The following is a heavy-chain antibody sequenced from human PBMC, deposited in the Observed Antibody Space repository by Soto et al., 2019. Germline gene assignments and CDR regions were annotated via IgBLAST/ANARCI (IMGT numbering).Heavy chain of an antibody. J-gene: IGHJ4*02. Sequence: DVQLVESGGGLVQPGESLRLSCTASGITFSSYSMNWVRQAPGKGLEWLSYISSSKTTYADSVKGRFTISRDNAKNSVYLRMNSLRDEDTAVYYCVGDQDVHTPMVHGNYWGRGTRVTVSS. D-gene: IGHD5-18*01. CDR1: GITFSSYS. CDR3: VGDQDVHTPMVHGNY. V-gene: IGHV3-48*02. CDR2: ISSSKTT.